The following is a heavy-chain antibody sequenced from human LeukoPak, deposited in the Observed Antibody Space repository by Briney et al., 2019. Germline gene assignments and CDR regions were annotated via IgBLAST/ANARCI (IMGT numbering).Heavy chain of an antibody. CDR2: ISSSSSYI. CDR1: GFTFSSYS. J-gene: IGHJ6*03. CDR3: ARDKVRITMPSYYMDV. Sequence: PGGSLRLSCAASGFTFSSYSMNWVRQAPGKGLEWVSSISSSSSYIYYADSVKGRFTISRDNAKNSLYLQMNSLRAEDTAVYYCARDKVRITMPSYYMDVWGKGTTVTVSS. V-gene: IGHV3-21*01. D-gene: IGHD3-10*01.